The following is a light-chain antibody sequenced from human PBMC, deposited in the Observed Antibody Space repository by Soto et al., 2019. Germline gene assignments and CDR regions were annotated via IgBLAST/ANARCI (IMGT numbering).Light chain of an antibody. V-gene: IGKV3-20*01. CDR1: QSVSSSY. J-gene: IGKJ1*01. Sequence: EIVLTQSPGTLSLSPGERATLSCRASQSVSSSYLAWYQQKPGQAPRLLIYGASSRATGIPDRFSGSGSGKDFTFTISRLEPEEFAVYYLPGFGSSPETFGQGTKV. CDR2: GAS. CDR3: PGFGSSPET.